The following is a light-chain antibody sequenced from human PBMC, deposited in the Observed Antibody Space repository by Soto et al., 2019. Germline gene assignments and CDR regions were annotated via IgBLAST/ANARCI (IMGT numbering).Light chain of an antibody. CDR3: QQRSNWPPLT. CDR1: QSVSTN. J-gene: IGKJ4*01. CDR2: DAS. Sequence: ESVLTQSPAPLSLSPGERATLSCRASQSVSTNLAGYQQKPGQAPRLLIYDASNRATGIPARFSGSGSGTDFTLTISSREPEDFAVYYCQQRSNWPPLTFGGGIKVEIK. V-gene: IGKV3-11*01.